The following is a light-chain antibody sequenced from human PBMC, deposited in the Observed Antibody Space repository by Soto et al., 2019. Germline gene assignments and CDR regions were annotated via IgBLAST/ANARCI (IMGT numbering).Light chain of an antibody. CDR1: QSVSNNY. J-gene: IGKJ1*01. Sequence: EIVLXXXXGXLXVXPGAIATXSCGARQSVSNNYLAWYQQKPGQAPRLLIYGASNRATGIPDRFSGSGSGTDFTLTISRLEPEDFAVYYCQQYGSSGTFGQGTKVDIK. V-gene: IGKV3-20*01. CDR3: QQYGSSGT. CDR2: GAS.